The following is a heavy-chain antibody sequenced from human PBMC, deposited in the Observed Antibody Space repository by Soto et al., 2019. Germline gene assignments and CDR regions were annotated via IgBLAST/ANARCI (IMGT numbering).Heavy chain of an antibody. CDR3: ARGATTTTNNWFDP. D-gene: IGHD4-17*01. CDR2: ISSSSSYI. Sequence: ESGGGLVKPGGSLRLSCAASGFTFSSYSMNWVRQAPGKGLEWVSSISSSSSYIYYADSVKGRFTISRDNAKNSLYLQMNSLRAEDTAVYYCARGATTTTNNWFDPWGQGTLVTVSS. J-gene: IGHJ5*02. CDR1: GFTFSSYS. V-gene: IGHV3-21*01.